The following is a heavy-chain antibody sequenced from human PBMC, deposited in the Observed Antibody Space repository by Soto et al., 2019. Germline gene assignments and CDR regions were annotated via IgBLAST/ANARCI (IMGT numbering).Heavy chain of an antibody. V-gene: IGHV1-69*02. D-gene: IGHD2-21*01. CDR3: ARMCGGECFPPYYYYYGMDL. J-gene: IGHJ6*02. CDR2: IIPILGIA. CDR1: GGTFSSYT. Sequence: SVKVSCKASGGTFSSYTISWVRQAPGQGLEWMGRIIPILGIANYAQKFQGRVTITADKSTSTAYMELSSLRSEDTAVYYCARMCGGECFPPYYYYYGMDLWAQGTTVTVSS.